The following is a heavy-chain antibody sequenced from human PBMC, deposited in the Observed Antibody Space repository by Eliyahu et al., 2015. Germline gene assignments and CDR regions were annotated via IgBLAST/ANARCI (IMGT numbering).Heavy chain of an antibody. D-gene: IGHD3-10*01. CDR2: ISFDGSNK. V-gene: IGHV3-30*18. J-gene: IGHJ6*02. Sequence: QVQLVESGGDVVQPGXSLRLSCAXSXXTFLSXGMPWVRQXPXKGLEXVAVISFDGSNKYYADFVKGRFIISRDNSKNTLYLQMSSLRAEDTAVYYCAKDGRRYYGSGTLYGDSYYYNVDVWGQGTTVTVSS. CDR1: XXTFLSXG. CDR3: AKDGRRYYGSGTLYGDSYYYNVDV.